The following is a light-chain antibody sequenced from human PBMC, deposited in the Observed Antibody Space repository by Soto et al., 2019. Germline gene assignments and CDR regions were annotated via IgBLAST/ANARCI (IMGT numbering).Light chain of an antibody. Sequence: DIVMTQSPLSLPVTPGEPASISCRSSQSLLHSDGYNYLDGYVQKPGQSPQLLIYLGSSRASGVPYRFSGSGLGTDFSMKINKVEAEDVGVYYCMEALQTPYTYGQGTKLEIK. CDR1: QSLLHSDGYNY. CDR2: LGS. V-gene: IGKV2-28*01. CDR3: MEALQTPYT. J-gene: IGKJ2*01.